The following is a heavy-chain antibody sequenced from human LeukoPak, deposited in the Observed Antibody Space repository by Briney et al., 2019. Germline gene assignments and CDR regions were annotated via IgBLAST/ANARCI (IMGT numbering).Heavy chain of an antibody. V-gene: IGHV1-69*13. CDR2: IIPIFGTA. D-gene: IGHD3-22*01. Sequence: SVKVSCKASGCTFSSYAISWVRQAPGQGLEWMGGIIPIFGTANYAQTFQGRVTITADESTSTAYMELSSLRSEDTAVHYCAGLEEEDSSGYYLKKNDAFDIWGQGTMVTVSS. CDR1: GCTFSSYA. J-gene: IGHJ3*02. CDR3: AGLEEEDSSGYYLKKNDAFDI.